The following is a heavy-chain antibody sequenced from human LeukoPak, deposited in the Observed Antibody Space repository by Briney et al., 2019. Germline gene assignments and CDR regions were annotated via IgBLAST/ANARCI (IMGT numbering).Heavy chain of an antibody. CDR1: GFTFSDYS. J-gene: IGHJ4*02. D-gene: IGHD3-10*01. V-gene: IGHV3-48*01. Sequence: GGSLRLSRAASGFTFSDYSMNWVRQAPGKGLEWVSYIGSNISAVYYADSVRGRFTISRDNSKNTLYLQMNSLRAEDTAVYYCAKDPGFGEFYLDYWGQGTLVTVSS. CDR3: AKDPGFGEFYLDY. CDR2: IGSNISAV.